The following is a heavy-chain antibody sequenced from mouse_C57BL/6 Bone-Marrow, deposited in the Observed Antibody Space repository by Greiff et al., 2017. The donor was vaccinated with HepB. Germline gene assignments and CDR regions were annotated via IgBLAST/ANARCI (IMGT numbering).Heavy chain of an antibody. Sequence: DVQLQESGGGLVKPGGSLKLSCAASGFTFSSYAMSWVRQTPEKRLEWVATISDGGSYTYYPDNVKGRFTISRDNAKNNLYLQMSHLKSEDTAMYYCARDYYYGSTYYYAMDYWGQVTSVTVSS. J-gene: IGHJ4*01. CDR2: ISDGGSYT. D-gene: IGHD1-1*01. CDR1: GFTFSSYA. V-gene: IGHV5-4*01. CDR3: ARDYYYGSTYYYAMDY.